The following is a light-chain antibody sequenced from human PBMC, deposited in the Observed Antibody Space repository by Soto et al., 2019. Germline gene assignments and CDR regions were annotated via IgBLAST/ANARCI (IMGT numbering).Light chain of an antibody. Sequence: DIQMTQSPSTLSASVGDRVTITCRASQTIDTWLAWYQQRPGKAPNLLIYKASTLQSGGPSRFSGSGSGTEFTLTISSLQPDDSATYYCQHYSSYPHTFGQGTKLEIK. CDR2: KAS. J-gene: IGKJ2*01. CDR3: QHYSSYPHT. CDR1: QTIDTW. V-gene: IGKV1-5*03.